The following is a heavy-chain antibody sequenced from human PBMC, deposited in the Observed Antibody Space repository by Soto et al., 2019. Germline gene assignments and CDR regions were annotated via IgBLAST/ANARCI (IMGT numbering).Heavy chain of an antibody. V-gene: IGHV1-18*01. CDR3: ARDRVAMIVVVTTPGAIDY. CDR1: GYTFTSYG. CDR2: MSAYNGNT. Sequence: GASVKVSCKASGYTFTSYGISWVRQAPGQGLEWMGWMSAYNGNTNYAQKLQGRGTLTTDTSTSTAYMELRRLRADDTAVYYCARDRVAMIVVVTTPGAIDYWGQGTRVTVSS. J-gene: IGHJ4*02. D-gene: IGHD3-22*01.